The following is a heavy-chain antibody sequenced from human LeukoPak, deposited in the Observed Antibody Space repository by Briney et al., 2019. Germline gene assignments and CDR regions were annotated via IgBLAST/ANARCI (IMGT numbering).Heavy chain of an antibody. Sequence: QPGGSLRLSCAASGFTFSSYEMNWVRQAPGKGLEWVSYISSSGSIIYYADSVKGRFTISRDNAKNSLYLQMNSLRVEDTAVYYCAREGRVSGYDFDCWGQGTLVTVSS. V-gene: IGHV3-48*03. D-gene: IGHD5-12*01. J-gene: IGHJ4*02. CDR3: AREGRVSGYDFDC. CDR1: GFTFSSYE. CDR2: ISSSGSII.